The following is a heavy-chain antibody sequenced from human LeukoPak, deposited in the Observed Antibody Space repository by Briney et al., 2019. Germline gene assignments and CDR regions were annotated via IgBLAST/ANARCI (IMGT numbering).Heavy chain of an antibody. J-gene: IGHJ4*02. D-gene: IGHD2-8*01. CDR3: ARGVPLGYCTYGVCYPPYYFDY. CDR2: VNPRSGDA. V-gene: IGHV1-8*03. Sequence: GASVRVSCKASGYTFISYNINWLRQATGQGLEWMGWVNPRSGDAGYLQKFQDRLTITRDSSIDTAYMDLSGLSSEDTAVYYCARGVPLGYCTYGVCYPPYYFDYWGQGTLVTASS. CDR1: GYTFISYN.